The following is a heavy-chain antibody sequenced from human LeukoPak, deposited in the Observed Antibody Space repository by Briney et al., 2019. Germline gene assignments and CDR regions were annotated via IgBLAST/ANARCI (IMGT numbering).Heavy chain of an antibody. CDR2: ISSSSSYI. J-gene: IGHJ4*02. CDR3: ARDRVIVATFFDY. CDR1: GFTFSSYS. Sequence: PGGSLRLSCAASGFTFSSYSMNWVRQAPGKGLEWVSSISSSSSYIYYADSVKGRFTISRDYAKNSLYLQMNSLRAEDTAVYYCARDRVIVATFFDYWGQGTLVTVSS. V-gene: IGHV3-21*01. D-gene: IGHD5-12*01.